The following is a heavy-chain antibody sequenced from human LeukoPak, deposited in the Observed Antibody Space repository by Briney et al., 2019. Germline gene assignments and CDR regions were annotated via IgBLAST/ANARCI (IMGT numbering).Heavy chain of an antibody. CDR1: GFTFSSYA. J-gene: IGHJ4*02. V-gene: IGHV3-30-3*01. D-gene: IGHD3-22*01. CDR2: ISYDGSNK. Sequence: QAGGSLRLSCAASGFTFSSYAMHWVRQAPGRGLEWVAVISYDGSNKYYADSVKGRFTISRDNSKNTLYLQMNSLRAEDTAVYYCARGTIITMIVVVITIPDYWGQGTLVTVSS. CDR3: ARGTIITMIVVVITIPDY.